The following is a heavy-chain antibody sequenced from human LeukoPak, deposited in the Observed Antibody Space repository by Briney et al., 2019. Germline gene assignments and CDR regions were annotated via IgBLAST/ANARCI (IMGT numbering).Heavy chain of an antibody. CDR2: TRNRINSYTT. CDR3: ARGHCSDGVCATGYYYMDV. V-gene: IGHV3-72*01. J-gene: IGHJ6*03. D-gene: IGHD2-8*01. CDR1: GFTFSDHY. Sequence: GGSLRLSCAASGFTFSDHYMDWARQAPGKGLEGVGRTRNRINSYTTEYDESVKGRFTISRDDSKNSLYLQMNSLKTEDTAVYYCARGHCSDGVCATGYYYMDVWGKGTTVTVSS.